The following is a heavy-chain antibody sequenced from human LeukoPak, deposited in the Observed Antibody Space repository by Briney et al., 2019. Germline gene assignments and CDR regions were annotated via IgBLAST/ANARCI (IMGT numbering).Heavy chain of an antibody. CDR3: ARSPFPWLPLYCDY. CDR2: IIPIFDTT. J-gene: IGHJ4*02. Sequence: SVKVSCKASGGTFSSSAFNWVRQAPGQGLECMGWIIPIFDTTNYAQRFQGRVTITADESTSTAYMELSSLRSDDTAVYYCARSPFPWLPLYCDYWGQGTLVTVSS. CDR1: GGTFSSSA. D-gene: IGHD5-24*01. V-gene: IGHV1-69*13.